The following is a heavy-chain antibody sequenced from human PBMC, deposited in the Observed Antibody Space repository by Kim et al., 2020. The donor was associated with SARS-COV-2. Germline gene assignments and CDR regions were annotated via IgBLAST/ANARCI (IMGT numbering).Heavy chain of an antibody. V-gene: IGHV1-69*04. CDR1: GGTFSSYA. CDR3: ARNAWTTVPSDWFDP. D-gene: IGHD4-17*01. Sequence: SVKVSCKASGGTFSSYAISWVRQAPGQGLEWMGRIIPILGIANYAQKFQGRVTITADKSTSTAYMELSSLRSEDTAVYYCARNAWTTVPSDWFDPWGQGTLVTVSS. J-gene: IGHJ5*02. CDR2: IIPILGIA.